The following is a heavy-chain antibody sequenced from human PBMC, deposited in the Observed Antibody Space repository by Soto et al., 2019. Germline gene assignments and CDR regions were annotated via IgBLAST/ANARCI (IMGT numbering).Heavy chain of an antibody. D-gene: IGHD1-1*01. J-gene: IGHJ1*01. V-gene: IGHV1-18*01. Sequence: QVHLVQSGAEVKKPGASVKVSCKGSGYGFTTYGITWVRQAPGQGLEWMAWISAHNGNTNYAQKLQGRGTVTRDTSTSTAYMELRSLRSDDAAGYYGARGRYAEYWGQGALVTVSS. CDR3: ARGRYAEY. CDR2: ISAHNGNT. CDR1: GYGFTTYG.